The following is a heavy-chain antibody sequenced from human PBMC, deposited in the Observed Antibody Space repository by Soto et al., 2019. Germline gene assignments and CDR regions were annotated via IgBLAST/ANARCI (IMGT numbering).Heavy chain of an antibody. CDR2: ISGSGSSI. CDR1: GFTFSNYA. J-gene: IGHJ5*02. Sequence: GGSLRLSCAASGFTFSNYAMTWVRQAPGKGLEWVSGISGSGSSIYYADSVKGRFTISRDNSKNTLYLQMNSLRAEDTAVCYCAKGGDSSSWKNWFDPWGQGTLVTVSS. D-gene: IGHD6-13*01. V-gene: IGHV3-23*01. CDR3: AKGGDSSSWKNWFDP.